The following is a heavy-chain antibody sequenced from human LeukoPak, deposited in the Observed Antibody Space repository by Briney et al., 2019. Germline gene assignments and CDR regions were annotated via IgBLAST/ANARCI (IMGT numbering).Heavy chain of an antibody. CDR3: ARDPRSCTSTTCCDNYFDY. CDR1: GFTFSNYR. Sequence: PGGSLRLSCAASGFTFSNYRMIWVRQAPGQGLELVSCISSSGGGSMFYADSVKERLTISRDNTKNSLSLQMNSLTLEDTAVYYCARDPRSCTSTTCCDNYFDYLGQGTLVTVSS. D-gene: IGHD2/OR15-2a*01. J-gene: IGHJ4*02. CDR2: ISSSGGGSM. V-gene: IGHV3-21*01.